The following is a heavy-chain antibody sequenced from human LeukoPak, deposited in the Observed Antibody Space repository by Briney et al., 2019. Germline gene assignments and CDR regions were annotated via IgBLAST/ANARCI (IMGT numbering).Heavy chain of an antibody. CDR3: AKGGYSSSWYFDY. CDR2: IRYDGSNK. Sequence: GGSLRLSCAASGFTFSSYGMHWVRQAPGKGLEWAAFIRYDGSNKYYADSVKGRFTISRDNSKNTLYLQMNSLRAEDTAVYYCAKGGYSSSWYFDYWGQGTLVTVSS. V-gene: IGHV3-30*02. CDR1: GFTFSSYG. J-gene: IGHJ4*02. D-gene: IGHD6-13*01.